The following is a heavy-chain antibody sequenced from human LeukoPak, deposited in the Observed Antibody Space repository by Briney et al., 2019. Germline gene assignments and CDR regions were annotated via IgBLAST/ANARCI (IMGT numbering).Heavy chain of an antibody. V-gene: IGHV5-51*01. CDR2: IYPGDSDT. D-gene: IGHD4-23*01. J-gene: IGHJ6*02. CDR3: AKEGTTVVRRGYGMDV. CDR1: GSRFTSNW. Sequence: GASLQISCQGSGSRFTSNWIAWVRQLPGKGLEWMGIIYPGDSDTRYSPSFQGQVTISADKSISTTYLQWSSLKASDTAMYYCAKEGTTVVRRGYGMDVWGQGTSVTVSS.